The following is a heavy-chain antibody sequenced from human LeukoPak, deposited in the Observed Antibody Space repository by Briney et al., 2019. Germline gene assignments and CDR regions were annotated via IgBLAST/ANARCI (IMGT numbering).Heavy chain of an antibody. D-gene: IGHD1-26*01. CDR2: ISSSGGTI. V-gene: IGHV3-48*03. CDR1: GFTFSSYE. J-gene: IGHJ4*02. CDR3: ASGAQSDY. Sequence: GGSLRLPCAASGFTFSSYEMNWVRQAPGKGLEWVSYISSSGGTIYYADSVKGRFTISRDNAKNSLYLQMNSLRAEDTAVYYCASGAQSDYWGQGTLVTVSS.